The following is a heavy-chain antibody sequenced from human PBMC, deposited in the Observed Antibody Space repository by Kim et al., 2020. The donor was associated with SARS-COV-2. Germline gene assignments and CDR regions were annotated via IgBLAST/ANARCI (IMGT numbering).Heavy chain of an antibody. CDR2: ISYDGSNK. CDR1: GFTFSSYG. D-gene: IGHD6-13*01. J-gene: IGHJ6*02. Sequence: GGSLRLSCAASGFTFSSYGMHWVRQAPGKGLEWVAVISYDGSNKYYADSVKGRFTISRDNSKNTLYLQMNSLRAEDTAVYYCAKELTYSNYYYYGMDVWGQGTTVTVSS. CDR3: AKELTYSNYYYYGMDV. V-gene: IGHV3-30*18.